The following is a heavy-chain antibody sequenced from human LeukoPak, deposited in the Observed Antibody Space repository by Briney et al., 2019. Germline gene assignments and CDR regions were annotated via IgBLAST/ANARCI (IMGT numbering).Heavy chain of an antibody. Sequence: GESLKISCKGSGYSFTSYWIGWVRQLPGKGLEWMGLIYPGVSDTRYSPSFQGQVTISADKSISTAYLQWSSLKASDTAMYYCARLVVYSYGYPDYWGQGTLVTVSS. CDR3: ARLVVYSYGYPDY. CDR2: IYPGVSDT. CDR1: GYSFTSYW. V-gene: IGHV5-51*01. J-gene: IGHJ4*02. D-gene: IGHD5-18*01.